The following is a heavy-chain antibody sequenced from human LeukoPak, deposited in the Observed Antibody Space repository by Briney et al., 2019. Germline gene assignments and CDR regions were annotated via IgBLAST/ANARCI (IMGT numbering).Heavy chain of an antibody. J-gene: IGHJ1*01. CDR1: GFTFSSYE. V-gene: IGHV3-48*03. CDR3: VRGLTISGYRYFLH. Sequence: GGSLRLSCAASGFTFSSYEMHWVRQASGKGLEWISYISSAGSIIYYADSVKGRFTISRDNPKSSLYLQMSSLRAEDTAIYYCVRGLTISGYRYFLHWGQGTLVIVSS. D-gene: IGHD3-22*01. CDR2: ISSAGSII.